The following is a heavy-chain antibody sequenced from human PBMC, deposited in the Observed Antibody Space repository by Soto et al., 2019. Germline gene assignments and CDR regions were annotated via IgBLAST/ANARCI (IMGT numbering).Heavy chain of an antibody. CDR1: VFTCSSYA. Sequence: WWSLRLSCSASVFTCSSYAMHWFRQAPGKGLEWVAVISYDGSNKYYADSVKGRFTISRDNSKNTLYLQMNSLRAEDTAVYYCAKLVVPAAIWSWFDPWGQGTLVTVPQ. V-gene: IGHV3-30-3*02. J-gene: IGHJ5*02. CDR2: ISYDGSNK. D-gene: IGHD2-2*01. CDR3: AKLVVPAAIWSWFDP.